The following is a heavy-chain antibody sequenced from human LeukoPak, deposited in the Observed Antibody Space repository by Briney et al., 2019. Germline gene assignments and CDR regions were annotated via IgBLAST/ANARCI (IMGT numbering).Heavy chain of an antibody. CDR1: GFTVSSNY. Sequence: GGSLRLSCAASGFTVSSNYMSWVRQAPGKGLEWVSVIYSGGSTYYADSVKGRFTISRDNSKNTLYLQMYSLRAEDTAVYYCARDRGNWGSDYWGQGTLVTVSS. CDR2: IYSGGST. J-gene: IGHJ4*02. CDR3: ARDRGNWGSDY. D-gene: IGHD7-27*01. V-gene: IGHV3-53*01.